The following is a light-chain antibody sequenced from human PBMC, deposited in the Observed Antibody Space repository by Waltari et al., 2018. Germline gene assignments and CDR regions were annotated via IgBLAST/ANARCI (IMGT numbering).Light chain of an antibody. V-gene: IGLV2-14*03. CDR3: SSFTRSRTWL. CDR1: DSDIVPYNY. CDR2: CVS. Sequence: QSALTQPASVSGTPGQSITISRTGTDSDIVPYNYVSWYQQHPGRAPQLIIYCVSDRPSGVSNLFSSSKSGHPASLPISGLQAEDEADYYCSSFTRSRTWLFGGGTKVTVL. J-gene: IGLJ3*02.